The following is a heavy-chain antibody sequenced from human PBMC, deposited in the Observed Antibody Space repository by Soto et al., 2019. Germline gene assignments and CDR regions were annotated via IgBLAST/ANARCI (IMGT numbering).Heavy chain of an antibody. J-gene: IGHJ4*02. Sequence: ASVKVSCKASGYTFTSYYMHWVRQAPGQGLEWMGIINPSGGSTSYAQKFQGRVTMTRDTSTSTVYMELSSLRSEDTAVYYCARGGNYYDSSGRGGDFDYWGKGTLVTVSS. CDR3: ARGGNYYDSSGRGGDFDY. D-gene: IGHD3-22*01. CDR1: GYTFTSYY. CDR2: INPSGGST. V-gene: IGHV1-46*01.